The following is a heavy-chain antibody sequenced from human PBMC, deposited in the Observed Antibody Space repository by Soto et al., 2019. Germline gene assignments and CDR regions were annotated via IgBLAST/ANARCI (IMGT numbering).Heavy chain of an antibody. Sequence: SVKVSCKASGGTFSSYAISWVRQAPGQGLEWMRGIIPIFGTANYAQKFQGRVTITADESTSTAYMELSSLRSEDTAVYYCARGREEYSSSSGEYYFDYWGQGTLVTVSS. J-gene: IGHJ4*02. CDR2: IIPIFGTA. CDR3: ARGREEYSSSSGEYYFDY. CDR1: GGTFSSYA. V-gene: IGHV1-69*13. D-gene: IGHD6-6*01.